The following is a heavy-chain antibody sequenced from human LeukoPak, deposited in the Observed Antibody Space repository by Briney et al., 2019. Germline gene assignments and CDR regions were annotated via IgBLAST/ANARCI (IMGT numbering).Heavy chain of an antibody. J-gene: IGHJ4*02. CDR3: ARGYYYDSSGYSASGMSLDY. CDR1: GGTFSSYA. V-gene: IGHV1-69*04. CDR2: INPIFGIA. Sequence: ASVKVSCKASGGTFSSYAISWVRQAPGQGLEWMGRINPIFGIANYAQKFQGRVTITADKSTSTAYMELSSLRSEDTAVYYCARGYYYDSSGYSASGMSLDYWGQGTLVTVSS. D-gene: IGHD3-22*01.